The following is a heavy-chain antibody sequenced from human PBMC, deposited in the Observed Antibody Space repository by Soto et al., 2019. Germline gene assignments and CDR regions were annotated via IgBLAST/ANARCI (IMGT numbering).Heavy chain of an antibody. CDR2: INAGNGNT. V-gene: IGHV1-3*01. CDR3: AREEYGLRLGELSLWRPAYYGMDV. Sequence: GASVKVSCKSSGYTFTSYAVHWVRQAPGQRLEWMAWINAGNGNTKYSQKFQGRVTITRDTSASTAYLELSSLRSEDTAVYFCAREEYGLRLGELSLWRPAYYGMDVWGQGTTVTVSS. J-gene: IGHJ6*02. D-gene: IGHD3-16*02. CDR1: GYTFTSYA.